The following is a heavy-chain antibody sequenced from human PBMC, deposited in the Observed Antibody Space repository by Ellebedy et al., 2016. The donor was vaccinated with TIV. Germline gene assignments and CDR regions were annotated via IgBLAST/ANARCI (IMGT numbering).Heavy chain of an antibody. CDR3: AGRAYNWNDGSLFDY. V-gene: IGHV3-7*03. CDR1: ELTVSSNS. Sequence: GESLKISCAASELTVSSNSMSWVRQAPGKGLEWVANRKQDGSEKYYVDSVKGRFTISRDNAKNSLYLQMNSLRAEDTDVYYCAGRAYNWNDGSLFDYWGQGTLVTVSS. CDR2: RKQDGSEK. J-gene: IGHJ4*02. D-gene: IGHD1-1*01.